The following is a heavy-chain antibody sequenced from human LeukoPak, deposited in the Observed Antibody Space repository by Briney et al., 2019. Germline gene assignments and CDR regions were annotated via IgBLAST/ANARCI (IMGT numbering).Heavy chain of an antibody. V-gene: IGHV4-61*02. CDR3: ARDPDYYGSGSST. J-gene: IGHJ3*01. D-gene: IGHD3-10*01. Sequence: SSETLSLTCTVSGGSISSGSYYWSWIRQPAGKGLEWIGRIYTSGSTNYNPSLKSRVTISVDTSKNQFSLKLSSVTAADTAVYYCARDPDYYGSGSSTWGQGTMVTVSS. CDR2: IYTSGST. CDR1: GGSISSGSYY.